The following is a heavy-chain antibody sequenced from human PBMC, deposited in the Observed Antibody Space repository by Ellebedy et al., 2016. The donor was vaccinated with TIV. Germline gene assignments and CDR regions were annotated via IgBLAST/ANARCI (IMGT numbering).Heavy chain of an antibody. CDR2: ISAGGDST. CDR1: GFTFYSHA. V-gene: IGHV3-23*01. J-gene: IGHJ4*02. CDR3: VKLDSSGYYYGRLDY. D-gene: IGHD3-22*01. Sequence: GGSLRLSCAGSGFTFYSHAMCWVRQTPGKGLEWVSVISAGGDSTEYGDSVKGRFTISRDKSKNTLYLQMNSLRVEDTAVYYCVKLDSSGYYYGRLDYWGQGTLVTVSS.